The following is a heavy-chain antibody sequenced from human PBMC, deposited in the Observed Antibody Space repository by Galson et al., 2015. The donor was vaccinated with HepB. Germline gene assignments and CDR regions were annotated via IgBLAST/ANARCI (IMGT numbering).Heavy chain of an antibody. CDR2: IYYSGST. CDR1: GGSISSSSYY. D-gene: IGHD6-13*01. Sequence: LSLTCTVSGGSISSSSYYWGWIRQPPGKGLEWIGSIYYSGSTYYNPSLKSRVTISVDTSKNQFSLKLSSVTATDTAEYYCARDKIAAARTYYYYYMDVWGKGTTVTVSS. CDR3: ARDKIAAARTYYYYYMDV. J-gene: IGHJ6*03. V-gene: IGHV4-39*02.